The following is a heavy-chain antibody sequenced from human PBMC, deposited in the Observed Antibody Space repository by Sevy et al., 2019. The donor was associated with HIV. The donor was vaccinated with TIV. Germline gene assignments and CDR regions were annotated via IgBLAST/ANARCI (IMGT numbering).Heavy chain of an antibody. D-gene: IGHD3-10*01. Sequence: ASVKVSCKASGGTFSSYAISWVRRAPGQGLEWMGGIIRIFGTANYTQKFQGRVTITADESTSTAYMELSSLRSEDTAVYYCARAIRNYYGSGSYYHPLASKYYYYGMDVWSQGTTVTVSS. CDR2: IIRIFGTA. CDR3: ARAIRNYYGSGSYYHPLASKYYYYGMDV. CDR1: GGTFSSYA. V-gene: IGHV1-69*13. J-gene: IGHJ6*02.